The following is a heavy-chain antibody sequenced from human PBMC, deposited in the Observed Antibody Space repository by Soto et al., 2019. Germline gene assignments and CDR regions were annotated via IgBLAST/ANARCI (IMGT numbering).Heavy chain of an antibody. Sequence: ASVKVSCKASGGTFSSYAISWVRQAPGQGLEWMGGIIPIFGTANYAQKFQGRVTITADESTSTAYMELSSLRSEDTAVYYCARDWGSGQKYYYYGMDVWGQGTTVTVSS. V-gene: IGHV1-69*13. CDR3: ARDWGSGQKYYYYGMDV. J-gene: IGHJ6*02. CDR2: IIPIFGTA. CDR1: GGTFSSYA. D-gene: IGHD3-16*01.